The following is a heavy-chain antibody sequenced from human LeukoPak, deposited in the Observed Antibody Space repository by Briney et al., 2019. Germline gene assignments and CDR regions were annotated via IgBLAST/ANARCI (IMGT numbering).Heavy chain of an antibody. CDR3: ARDGYCSGISCYDAFDI. CDR2: IYTSGTT. Sequence: SQTLSLTCTVSGGSISSGSYFWSWIRQPAGKGLEWIGRIYTSGTTNYNPSLKSRLTISVHTSKNQFSLKLSSVTAADTAVYYCARDGYCSGISCYDAFDIWGQGTMVTVSS. V-gene: IGHV4-61*02. D-gene: IGHD2-2*03. CDR1: GGSISSGSYF. J-gene: IGHJ3*02.